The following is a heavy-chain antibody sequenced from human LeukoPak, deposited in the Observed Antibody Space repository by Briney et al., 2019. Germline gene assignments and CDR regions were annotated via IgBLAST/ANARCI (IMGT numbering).Heavy chain of an antibody. Sequence: SGGSLRLSWVASGFTFTDYFMSWVRQAPGKGLEWVASIKHNGGEKYYVDSVKGRFTISRDNAKNSLYLEMSSLRVEDTAVYYCARDRGWRSSGYYLYHFDYWGQGTLVTFAS. J-gene: IGHJ4*02. CDR1: GFTFTDYF. CDR3: ARDRGWRSSGYYLYHFDY. CDR2: IKHNGGEK. V-gene: IGHV3-7*01. D-gene: IGHD3-22*01.